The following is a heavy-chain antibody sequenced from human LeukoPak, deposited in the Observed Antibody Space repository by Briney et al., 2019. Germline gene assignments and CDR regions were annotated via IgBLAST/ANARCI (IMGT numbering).Heavy chain of an antibody. Sequence: GGSLRLSCTASGFTFGDYAMSWVRQAPGKGLECVGFIRSRSYGGTTEYAASVKGRFTISRDDSKSIAYLQMNSLKTEDTAVYYCTRDWSVATIPGYYYYYGMDVWGQGTTVTVSS. CDR2: IRSRSYGGTT. D-gene: IGHD5-12*01. CDR3: TRDWSVATIPGYYYYYGMDV. V-gene: IGHV3-49*04. J-gene: IGHJ6*02. CDR1: GFTFGDYA.